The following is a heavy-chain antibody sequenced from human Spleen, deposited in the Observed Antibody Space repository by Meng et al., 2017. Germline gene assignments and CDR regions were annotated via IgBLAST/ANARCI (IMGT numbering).Heavy chain of an antibody. D-gene: IGHD5-18*01. V-gene: IGHV4-4*02. Sequence: QVQLQESGPGLVKPSQTLSLTCAVSGDSVSSGAWWSWVRQPPGKGLEWIGEVSHSGTTRYNPSLRSRLTLSLDSFENQFSLMLSSVTAADTAVYYCARGGLRVVDTAMVFDYWGQGTLVTVSS. CDR1: GDSVSSGAW. J-gene: IGHJ4*02. CDR3: ARGGLRVVDTAMVFDY. CDR2: VSHSGTT.